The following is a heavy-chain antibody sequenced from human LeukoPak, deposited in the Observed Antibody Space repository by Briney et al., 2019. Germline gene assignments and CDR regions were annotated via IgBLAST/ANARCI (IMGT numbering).Heavy chain of an antibody. V-gene: IGHV3-21*04. CDR2: ISSSSSYI. CDR3: AKLFGSSSYSVYFHH. D-gene: IGHD2-21*01. Sequence: GGSLRLSCAASGFTFSSYSMNWVRQAPGKGLEWISSISSSSSYIYYADSVKGRFTISRDNSKNTLYLQMNSLRAEDTAVYYCAKLFGSSSYSVYFHHWGQGTLVTVSS. J-gene: IGHJ1*01. CDR1: GFTFSSYS.